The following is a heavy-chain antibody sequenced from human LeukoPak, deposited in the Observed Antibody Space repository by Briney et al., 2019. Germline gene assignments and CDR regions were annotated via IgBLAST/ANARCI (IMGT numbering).Heavy chain of an antibody. V-gene: IGHV3-23*01. CDR2: ISGSGDKT. CDR1: GFTFSSYA. Sequence: GGSLRLSCAASGFTFSSYAMSWVRQAPGKGLEWVSAISGSGDKTYYIDSVKGRFTISRDNSKNTLYLQMNSLRAEDTAVYYCAKDLTRLFEWDYWGQGTLVTVSS. CDR3: AKDLTRLFEWDY. J-gene: IGHJ4*02. D-gene: IGHD3-10*02.